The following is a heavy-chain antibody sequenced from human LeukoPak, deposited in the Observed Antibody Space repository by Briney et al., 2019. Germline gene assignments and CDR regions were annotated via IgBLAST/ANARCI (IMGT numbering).Heavy chain of an antibody. CDR2: IIPIFGTA. J-gene: IGHJ4*02. D-gene: IGHD2-2*01. V-gene: IGHV1-69*01. CDR3: ARDRPDIVVVPAAPWSGSYFDY. Sequence: ASVKVSCKASRGTFSSYAISWVRQAPGQGREWMGGIIPIFGTANYAQKFQGRVTITADESTSTAYMELSSLRSEDTAVYYCARDRPDIVVVPAAPWSGSYFDYWGQGTLVTVSS. CDR1: RGTFSSYA.